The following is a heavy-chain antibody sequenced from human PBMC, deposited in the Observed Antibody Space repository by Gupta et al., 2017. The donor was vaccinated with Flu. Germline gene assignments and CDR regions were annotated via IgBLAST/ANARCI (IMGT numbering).Heavy chain of an antibody. D-gene: IGHD1-7*01. CDR2: ISSSGSTI. CDR1: GFTFSSYE. V-gene: IGHV3-48*03. J-gene: IGHJ4*02. CDR3: ARDPQGGYSKLELPH. Sequence: EVQLVESGGGLVQPGGSLRLSCAASGFTFSSYEMNWVRQAPGKGLEWVSYISSSGSTIYYADSVKGRFTISRDNAKNSLYLQMNSLRAEDTAVYYCARDPQGGYSKLELPHWGQGTLVTVSS.